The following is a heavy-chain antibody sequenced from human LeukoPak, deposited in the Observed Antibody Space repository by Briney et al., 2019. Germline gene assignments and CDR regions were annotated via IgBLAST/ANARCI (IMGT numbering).Heavy chain of an antibody. D-gene: IGHD1-26*01. CDR1: GFPFSNHA. Sequence: PGGSLRLSCAASGFPFSNHAMSWVRQHRGKGLEWVSAISIGNTYYADSVKGRFTISRDNAKNSLYLQMNSLRAEDTAVYYCARDRATIPFDYWGQGTLVTVSS. V-gene: IGHV3-69-1*02. J-gene: IGHJ4*02. CDR3: ARDRATIPFDY. CDR2: ISIGNT.